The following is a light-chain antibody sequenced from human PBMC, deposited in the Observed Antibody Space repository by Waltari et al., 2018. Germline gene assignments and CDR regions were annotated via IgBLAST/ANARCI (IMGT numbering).Light chain of an antibody. V-gene: IGLV1-51*02. CDR1: SSDIGDNY. Sequence: QSVLTQPPSVSAAPGQRVTISCSGSSSDIGDNYVSWYQQLPGIAPKLLVYENDNRPSEIPDRVSAYKSGTSATLAITGLQTGDEANYYCATWDSNLRAEVFGGGTKLTVL. CDR3: ATWDSNLRAEV. CDR2: END. J-gene: IGLJ3*02.